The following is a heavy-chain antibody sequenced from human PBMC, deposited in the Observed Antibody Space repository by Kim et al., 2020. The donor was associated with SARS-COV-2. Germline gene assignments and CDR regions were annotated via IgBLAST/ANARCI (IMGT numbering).Heavy chain of an antibody. V-gene: IGHV3-30*03. J-gene: IGHJ6*02. CDR3: ARAFRYYYGMDV. D-gene: IGHD3-16*01. Sequence: YYADSVKGRFTISRDNSKNTLYLQMNSLRAEDTAVYYCARAFRYYYGMDVWGQGTTVTVSS.